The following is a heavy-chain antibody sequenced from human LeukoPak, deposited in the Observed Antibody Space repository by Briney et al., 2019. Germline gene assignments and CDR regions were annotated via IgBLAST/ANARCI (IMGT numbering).Heavy chain of an antibody. CDR1: GFSVSNSY. J-gene: IGHJ4*02. V-gene: IGHV3-53*01. CDR2: FYKGDST. D-gene: IGHD2-15*01. Sequence: GGSLRLSCAASGFSVSNSYMYWVRQAPGEGLEWVSFFYKGDSTYYAESVRGRFTISRDNSKNTLYLLMNSLIPEDTAVYYCAREVVSSPSYFDYWGQGTLVTVSS. CDR3: AREVVSSPSYFDY.